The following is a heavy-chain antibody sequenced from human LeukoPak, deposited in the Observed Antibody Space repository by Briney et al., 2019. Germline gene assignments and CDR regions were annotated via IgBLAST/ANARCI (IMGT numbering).Heavy chain of an antibody. J-gene: IGHJ4*02. Sequence: PGGSLRLSCAASRFTFSSYGMPWVRQAPGKGLEWVAVIWYDGSNKYYADSVKGRFTISRDNSKNTLYLQMNSLRAEDTAVYYCARDSTPVSKSGYPPDYWGQGTLVTVSS. D-gene: IGHD5-18*01. CDR2: IWYDGSNK. CDR3: ARDSTPVSKSGYPPDY. CDR1: RFTFSSYG. V-gene: IGHV3-33*01.